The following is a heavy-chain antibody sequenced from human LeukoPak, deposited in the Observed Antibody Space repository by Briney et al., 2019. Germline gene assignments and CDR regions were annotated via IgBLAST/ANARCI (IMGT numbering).Heavy chain of an antibody. CDR2: INPNSGGT. V-gene: IGHV1-2*06. D-gene: IGHD2-2*01. CDR3: ARWGDCSSTSCVTPYYYYYMDV. Sequence: ASVKVSCKASGYTFTGYYMHWLRQAPGQGLEWMGRINPNSGGTNYAQKFQGRVTMTRDTSISTAYMELSRLRSDDTAVYYCARWGDCSSTSCVTPYYYYYMDVSGKGTTVTVSS. J-gene: IGHJ6*03. CDR1: GYTFTGYY.